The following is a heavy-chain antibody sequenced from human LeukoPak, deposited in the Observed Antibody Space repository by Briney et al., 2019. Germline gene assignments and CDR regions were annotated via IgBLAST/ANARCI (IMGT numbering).Heavy chain of an antibody. D-gene: IGHD1-26*01. J-gene: IGHJ5*02. CDR2: IYYSGST. Sequence: SETLSLTCTVSGGSISSSSYYWGWIRQPPGKGLEWIGSIYYSGSTYYNPSLKSRVTISVDTSKNQFSLKLSSVTAADTAVYYCARSRWELLRWFDPWGQGTLVTVSS. CDR1: GGSISSSSYY. V-gene: IGHV4-39*07. CDR3: ARSRWELLRWFDP.